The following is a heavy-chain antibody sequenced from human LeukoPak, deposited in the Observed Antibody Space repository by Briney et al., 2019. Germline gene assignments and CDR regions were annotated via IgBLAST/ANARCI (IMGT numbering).Heavy chain of an antibody. CDR2: IYYSGST. Sequence: SETLSLTCTVSGGSISSSSYYWGWIRQPPGKGLEWIGSIYYSGSTYYNPSLKSRVTIPVDTSKNQFSLKLSSVTAADTAVYYCARRNHEKWLRSIPFDYWGQGTLVTVSS. D-gene: IGHD5-12*01. V-gene: IGHV4-39*01. J-gene: IGHJ4*02. CDR3: ARRNHEKWLRSIPFDY. CDR1: GGSISSSSYY.